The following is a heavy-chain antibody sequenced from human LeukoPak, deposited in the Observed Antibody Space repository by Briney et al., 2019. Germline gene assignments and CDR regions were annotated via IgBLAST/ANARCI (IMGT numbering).Heavy chain of an antibody. CDR1: GFTFDDYA. D-gene: IGHD5-18*01. J-gene: IGHJ2*01. CDR2: ISWNSGNT. CDR3: AKDISGYSYGYGFWYFDL. V-gene: IGHV3-9*01. Sequence: PGRSLRLSCAASGFTFDDYAMHWVRQTPGKGLEWVSGISWNSGNTGYADSVKGRFTISRDNAKNSLYLQMNSLRAEDTALYYCAKDISGYSYGYGFWYFDLWGRGTLVTVSS.